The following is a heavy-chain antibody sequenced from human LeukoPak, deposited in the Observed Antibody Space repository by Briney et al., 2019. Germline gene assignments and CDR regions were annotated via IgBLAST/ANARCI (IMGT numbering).Heavy chain of an antibody. D-gene: IGHD6-19*01. CDR1: GYTLTELS. V-gene: IGHV1-24*01. CDR3: ATSPGIAVAGDYYYGMDV. CDR2: FDPEDGET. J-gene: IGHJ6*02. Sequence: ASVKVSCKVSGYTLTELSMHWVRQAPGKGLEWMGGFDPEDGETIYAQKFQGRVTMTEDTSTDTAYMELSSLRSEDTAVYYCATSPGIAVAGDYYYGMDVWGQGTTVTVSS.